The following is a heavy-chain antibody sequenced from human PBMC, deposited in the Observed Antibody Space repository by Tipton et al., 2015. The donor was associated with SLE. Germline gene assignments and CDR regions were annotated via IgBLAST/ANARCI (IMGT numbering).Heavy chain of an antibody. V-gene: IGHV3-11*01. Sequence: SLRLSCAASGFTFSDYYMSWFRQAPGKGLEWVSYITSSGSTIYYADSVKGRFTISRDNAQNSLYLQMNSLRAEDTAVYYCARDTGFLEWSFDYWGQGTLVTVSS. D-gene: IGHD3-3*01. CDR1: GFTFSDYY. CDR3: ARDTGFLEWSFDY. J-gene: IGHJ4*02. CDR2: ITSSGSTI.